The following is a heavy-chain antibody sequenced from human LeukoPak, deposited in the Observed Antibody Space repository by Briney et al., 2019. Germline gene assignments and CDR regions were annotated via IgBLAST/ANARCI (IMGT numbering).Heavy chain of an antibody. CDR1: GFTFSSYG. CDR3: ARDGTPVYYDSSGRGAFDI. V-gene: IGHV3-33*01. J-gene: IGHJ3*02. D-gene: IGHD3-22*01. Sequence: GGSLRLSCAASGFTFSSYGMHWVRQAPGKGLEWVAVIWYDGSNKYYADSVKGRFTISRDNSKNTLYLQMNSLRAEDTAVYYCARDGTPVYYDSSGRGAFDIWGQGTMVTVSS. CDR2: IWYDGSNK.